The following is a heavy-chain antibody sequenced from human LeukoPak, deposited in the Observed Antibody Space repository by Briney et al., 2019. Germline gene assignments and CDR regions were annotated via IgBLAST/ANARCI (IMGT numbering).Heavy chain of an antibody. D-gene: IGHD4-17*01. V-gene: IGHV3-33*01. Sequence: GRSQRLSCAASGFTFSSYGMHWVRQAPGKGLEWVAVIWYDGSNKYYADSVKGRFTISRDNSKNTLYLQMNSLRAEDTAVYYCARGGRRGYYYGMDVWGQGTTVTVSS. CDR2: IWYDGSNK. CDR3: ARGGRRGYYYGMDV. CDR1: GFTFSSYG. J-gene: IGHJ6*02.